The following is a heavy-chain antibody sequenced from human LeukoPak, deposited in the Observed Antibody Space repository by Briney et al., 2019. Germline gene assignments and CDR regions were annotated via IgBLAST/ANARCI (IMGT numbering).Heavy chain of an antibody. CDR1: GDSISSHY. CDR3: ARASYSGSYLRPFDY. J-gene: IGHJ4*02. Sequence: SETLSLTCTVSGDSISSHYWSWIRQPPGKGLEWIGYIYYSGSPNYNPSLKSRVTISLVTSKNQFSLKLSSVTAADTAVYYCARASYSGSYLRPFDYWGQGTLVTVSS. D-gene: IGHD1-26*01. CDR2: IYYSGSP. V-gene: IGHV4-59*11.